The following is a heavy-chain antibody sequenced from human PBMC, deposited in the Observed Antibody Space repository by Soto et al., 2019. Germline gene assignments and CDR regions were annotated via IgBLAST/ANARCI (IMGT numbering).Heavy chain of an antibody. CDR3: ARAAYDGSGSPYPAY. CDR1: GGSMSEYF. Sequence: SETLSLTCSVSGGSMSEYFWSWIRQSPGKGLEWIGYIYYLGSTDYNPSLKSRVTISVDTSKRQFSLRLTSVTAADTAVYYCARAAYDGSGSPYPAYWGPGTQVTVSS. D-gene: IGHD3-10*01. J-gene: IGHJ4*02. CDR2: IYYLGST. V-gene: IGHV4-59*01.